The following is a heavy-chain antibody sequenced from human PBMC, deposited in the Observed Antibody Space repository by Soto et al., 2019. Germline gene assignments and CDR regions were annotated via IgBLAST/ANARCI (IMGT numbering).Heavy chain of an antibody. V-gene: IGHV3-7*05. J-gene: IGHJ6*02. CDR2: IKQDGSGK. CDR3: ARDNWNETSFDYYGMDV. Sequence: GGSLRLSCAASGFTFSSYWMSWVRQAPGKGLEWMANIKQDGSGKYYVDSVKGRFTISRDNAKNSLYLQMNSLRAEDTAVYYCARDNWNETSFDYYGMDVWGQGTTVTVSS. CDR1: GFTFSSYW. D-gene: IGHD1-20*01.